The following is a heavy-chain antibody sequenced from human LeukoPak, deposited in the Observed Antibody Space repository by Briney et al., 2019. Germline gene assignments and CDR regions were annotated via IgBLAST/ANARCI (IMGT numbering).Heavy chain of an antibody. J-gene: IGHJ6*02. Sequence: GASLKTSFKGSGSRFTSYWIGGVRPMPGKGLGWMGIIYPRDSDTRYSPSFQGQVTISVDKSISTAYLQWSSLKASDTAMYYCARRNGNYYYGMDVWGQGTTVTVSS. V-gene: IGHV5-51*01. D-gene: IGHD2-8*01. CDR3: ARRNGNYYYGMDV. CDR2: IYPRDSDT. CDR1: GSRFTSYW.